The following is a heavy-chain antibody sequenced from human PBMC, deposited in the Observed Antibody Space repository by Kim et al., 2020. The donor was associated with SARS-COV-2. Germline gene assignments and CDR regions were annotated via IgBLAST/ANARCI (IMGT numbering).Heavy chain of an antibody. D-gene: IGHD6-19*01. V-gene: IGHV4-39*01. CDR2: IYYSGST. CDR1: GGSISSSSYY. J-gene: IGHJ4*02. Sequence: SETLSLTCTVSGGSISSSSYYWGWIRQPPGKGLEWIGSIYYSGSTYYNPSLKSRVTISVDTSKNQFSLKLSSVTAADTAVYYCARRVAVAGTSPFDYWGQGTLVTVSS. CDR3: ARRVAVAGTSPFDY.